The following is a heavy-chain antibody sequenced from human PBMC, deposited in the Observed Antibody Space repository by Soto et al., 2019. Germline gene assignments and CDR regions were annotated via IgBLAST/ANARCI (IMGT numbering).Heavy chain of an antibody. CDR1: GFTFSSYG. V-gene: IGHV3-33*01. CDR2: IWYDGSNK. D-gene: IGHD6-13*01. Sequence: VGSLRLSCAASGFTFSSYGMHWVRQAPGKGLEWVAVIWYDGSNKYYADSVKGRFTISRDNSKNTLYLQMNSLRAEDTAVYYCARDGAAAVLYGMDVWGQGTTVTVSS. J-gene: IGHJ6*02. CDR3: ARDGAAAVLYGMDV.